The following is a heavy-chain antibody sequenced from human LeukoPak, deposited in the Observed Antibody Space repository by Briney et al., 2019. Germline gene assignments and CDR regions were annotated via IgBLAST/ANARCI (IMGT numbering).Heavy chain of an antibody. D-gene: IGHD3-10*01. V-gene: IGHV3-48*04. Sequence: QPGGSLRLSCAASGFTFSTYSMNWVRKAPGKGLEWVSYIGSSGVRSYADSVKGRFTISRDNSKNSVYLQMNSLRAEDTAVYYCAREMRAMVRGVFDYWGQGTLVTVSS. CDR1: GFTFSTYS. CDR3: AREMRAMVRGVFDY. CDR2: IGSSGVR. J-gene: IGHJ4*02.